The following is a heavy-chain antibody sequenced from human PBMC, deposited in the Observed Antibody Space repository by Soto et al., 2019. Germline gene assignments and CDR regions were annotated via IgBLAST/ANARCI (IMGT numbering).Heavy chain of an antibody. CDR1: GFTFSSYS. D-gene: IGHD4-17*01. J-gene: IGHJ4*02. Sequence: EVQLVESGGGLVKPGGSLRLSCAASGFTFSSYSMNWVRQAPGKGLEWVSSISSSSSYIYYADSVKGRFTISRDNAKNSLYLQMNSLRAEDTAVYYCASGGPYGDPYHFDYWGQGTLVTVSS. CDR3: ASGGPYGDPYHFDY. CDR2: ISSSSSYI. V-gene: IGHV3-21*01.